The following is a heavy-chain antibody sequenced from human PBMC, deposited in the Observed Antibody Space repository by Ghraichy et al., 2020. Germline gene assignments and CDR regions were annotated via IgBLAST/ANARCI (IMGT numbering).Heavy chain of an antibody. D-gene: IGHD5-18*01. J-gene: IGHJ4*02. CDR2: INHSGST. V-gene: IGHV4-34*01. CDR1: GGSFSGYY. Sequence: SETLSLTCAVYGGSFSGYYWSWIRQPPGKGLEWIGEINHSGSTNYNPSLKSRVTISVDTSKNQFSLKLSSVTAADTAVYYCARKKRTWIQLWTLFDYWGQGTLVTVSS. CDR3: ARKKRTWIQLWTLFDY.